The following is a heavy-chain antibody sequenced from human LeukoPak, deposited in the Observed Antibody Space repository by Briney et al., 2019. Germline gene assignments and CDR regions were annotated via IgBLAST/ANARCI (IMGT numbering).Heavy chain of an antibody. Sequence: SETLPLTCTVSGGSISSSSYYWGWIGQPPGKGLEWIGSIYYSGSTYYNPSLKSRVTISVDTSKNQFSLKLSSVTAADTAVYYCARQYGYSYGYSYGWFDPWGQGTLVTVSS. CDR2: IYYSGST. V-gene: IGHV4-39*01. CDR3: ARQYGYSYGYSYGWFDP. CDR1: GGSISSSSYY. D-gene: IGHD5-18*01. J-gene: IGHJ5*02.